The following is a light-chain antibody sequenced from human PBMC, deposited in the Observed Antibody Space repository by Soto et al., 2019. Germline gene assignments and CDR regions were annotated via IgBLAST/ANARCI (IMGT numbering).Light chain of an antibody. CDR1: QGIRNY. V-gene: IGKV1-27*01. Sequence: DIPMTQSPSSLSASLGDTVTIPCRASQGIRNYLAWYQQKPGKAPKLLIYAASTLQSGVPSRFSGSGSGTDFTLTIRSLQTEDVATYYCQRCDNARMITFGQGTRLEIK. CDR3: QRCDNARMIT. J-gene: IGKJ5*01. CDR2: AAS.